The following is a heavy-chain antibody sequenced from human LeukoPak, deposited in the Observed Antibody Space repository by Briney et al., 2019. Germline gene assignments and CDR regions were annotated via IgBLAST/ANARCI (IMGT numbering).Heavy chain of an antibody. D-gene: IGHD6-13*01. Sequence: QSGGSLRLSCAASGFTFSSYWMHWVRQAPGKGLVWVSRINTDGSSTSYADSVKGRFTISRDNAMNTLYLQMNSLRAEDTAVYYCARVAAPDYYYYYMDVWGKGTTVTVSS. J-gene: IGHJ6*03. CDR3: ARVAAPDYYYYYMDV. CDR2: INTDGSST. CDR1: GFTFSSYW. V-gene: IGHV3-74*01.